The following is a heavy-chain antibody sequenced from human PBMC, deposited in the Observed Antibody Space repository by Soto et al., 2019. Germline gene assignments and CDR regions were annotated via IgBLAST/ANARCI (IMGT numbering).Heavy chain of an antibody. CDR1: GVTFSRYS. CDR2: ISRSSSYI. D-gene: IGHD5-18*01. Sequence: EVQLVESGGGLVKPGGSLRLSCAASGVTFSRYSMNWVRQAPGKGLEWVSSISRSSSYIYYADSVKGRFTIYRDNAKNTLYLEMNSLRAEDTAGYYCARESVYSYGSHYYDGMDVWGQGTTVTVSS. CDR3: ARESVYSYGSHYYDGMDV. J-gene: IGHJ6*01. V-gene: IGHV3-21*01.